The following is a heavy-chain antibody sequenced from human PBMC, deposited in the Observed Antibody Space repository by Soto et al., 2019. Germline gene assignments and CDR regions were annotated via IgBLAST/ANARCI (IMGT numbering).Heavy chain of an antibody. CDR3: ARKPTGQPFDY. J-gene: IGHJ4*02. V-gene: IGHV1-18*01. CDR2: ISANNGDT. CDR1: GSTFTNYG. Sequence: ASVKVSCKASGSTFTNYGFSWVRQAPGQGLEWKGWISANNGDTHYAQKLQGRVTLTTDTSTSTVYMELRSLRSDDTAVYYCARKPTGQPFDYWGQGALVTVSS. D-gene: IGHD1-1*01.